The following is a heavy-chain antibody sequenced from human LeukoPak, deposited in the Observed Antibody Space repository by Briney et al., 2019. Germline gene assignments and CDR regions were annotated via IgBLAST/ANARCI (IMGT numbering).Heavy chain of an antibody. CDR2: ISYDGSNK. J-gene: IGHJ4*02. CDR1: GFTFSSYG. D-gene: IGHD2-15*01. V-gene: IGHV3-30*18. Sequence: GRSLRLSCAASGFTFSSYGMHWVRQAPGKGLEWVAVISYDGSNKYYADSVKGRFTISRDNSKNTLYLQMNSLRSEDAAVYYCAKVRTQYCSSGNCFNYYFEYWGQRTLVTVSS. CDR3: AKVRTQYCSSGNCFNYYFEY.